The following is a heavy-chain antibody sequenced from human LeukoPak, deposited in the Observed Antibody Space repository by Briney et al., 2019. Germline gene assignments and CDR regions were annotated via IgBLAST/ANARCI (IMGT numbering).Heavy chain of an antibody. Sequence: PSETLSLTCTVSGGSISSYYWSWIRQPPGKGLEWIGYIFYSGSTKYKPSLKSRVTISVDTPKKQISLQLSSVTAADTAVYHCARGYWTWADYWGQGTLVTVSS. D-gene: IGHD1-1*01. CDR3: ARGYWTWADY. CDR2: IFYSGST. V-gene: IGHV4-59*01. J-gene: IGHJ4*02. CDR1: GGSISSYY.